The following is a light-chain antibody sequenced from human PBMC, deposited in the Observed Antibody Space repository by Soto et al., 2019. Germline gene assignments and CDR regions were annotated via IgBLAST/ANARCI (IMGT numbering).Light chain of an antibody. J-gene: IGKJ1*01. CDR3: HHYVGSPWA. V-gene: IGKV3-20*01. CDR1: QSVNIF. Sequence: EIVLTQSPGTLSLSPGKRATLSCRASQSVNIFLAWFQQKPGQAPRLLIFHASNRATGVPDRFSGSGSGTDFTLTITRLEPEDSAVYYCHHYVGSPWAFGQGTRVEIK. CDR2: HAS.